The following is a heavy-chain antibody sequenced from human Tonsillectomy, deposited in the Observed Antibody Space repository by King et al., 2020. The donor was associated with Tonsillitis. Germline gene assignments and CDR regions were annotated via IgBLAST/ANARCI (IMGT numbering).Heavy chain of an antibody. V-gene: IGHV4-4*07. CDR3: ASDSIDILTGFYKGYFDS. J-gene: IGHJ4*02. D-gene: IGHD3-9*01. Sequence: LQLQESGPGLVKPSETLSLTCTVSGGSISNYYWSWIRQPAGKGLEWIGRIYSTGSTNSNPSLKSRVTISVDTSKNQISLKLSSVTAADTAVYYCASDSIDILTGFYKGYFDSWGQGTLVTVSS. CDR2: IYSTGST. CDR1: GGSISNYY.